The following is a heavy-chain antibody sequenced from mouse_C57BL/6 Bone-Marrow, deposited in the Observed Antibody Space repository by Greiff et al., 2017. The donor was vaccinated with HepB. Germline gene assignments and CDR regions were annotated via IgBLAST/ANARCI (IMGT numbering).Heavy chain of an antibody. CDR2: IRSKSNNYAT. J-gene: IGHJ4*01. Sequence: EVKVEESGGGLVQPKGSLKLSCAASGFSFNTYAMNWVRQAPGKGLEWVARIRSKSNNYATYYADSVKDRFTISRDDSESMLYLQMNNLKTEDTAMYYCVRQGYGSPDYWGQGTSVTVSS. CDR3: VRQGYGSPDY. D-gene: IGHD1-1*01. V-gene: IGHV10-1*01. CDR1: GFSFNTYA.